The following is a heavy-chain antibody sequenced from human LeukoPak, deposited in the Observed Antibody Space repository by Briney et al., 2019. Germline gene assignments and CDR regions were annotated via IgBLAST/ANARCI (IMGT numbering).Heavy chain of an antibody. D-gene: IGHD2-15*01. CDR3: AGRRVAAPWDDAFDI. CDR2: ISGSGGST. V-gene: IGHV3-23*01. Sequence: GGSLRLSCAASGFTFSSYAMSWVRQAPGKGLEWVSAISGSGGSTYYADSVKGRFTISRDNSKNALYLQMNSLRAEDTAVYYCAGRRVAAPWDDAFDIWGQGTMVTVSS. CDR1: GFTFSSYA. J-gene: IGHJ3*02.